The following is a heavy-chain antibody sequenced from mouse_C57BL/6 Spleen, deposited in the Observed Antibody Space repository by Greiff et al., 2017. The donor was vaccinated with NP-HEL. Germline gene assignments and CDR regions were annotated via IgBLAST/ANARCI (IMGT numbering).Heavy chain of an antibody. CDR3: ARGGYGSRPSAMDY. CDR1: GFTFSSYA. J-gene: IGHJ4*01. V-gene: IGHV5-4*01. CDR2: ISDGGSYT. D-gene: IGHD1-1*01. Sequence: EVQGVESGGGLVKPGGSLKLSCAASGFTFSSYAMSWVRQTPEKRLEWVATISDGGSYTYYPDNVKGRFTISRDNAKNNLYLQMSHLKSEDTAMYYCARGGYGSRPSAMDYWGQGTSVTVSS.